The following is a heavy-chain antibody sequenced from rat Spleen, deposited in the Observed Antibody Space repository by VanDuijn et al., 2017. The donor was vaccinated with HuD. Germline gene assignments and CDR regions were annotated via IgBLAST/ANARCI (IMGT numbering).Heavy chain of an antibody. Sequence: EVQLVESGGGLVQPGRSLKLSCVASGFTFNNYWMTWIRQAPGKGLEWVASITNTGGSTYYPDSVKGRFTISRDNAKSTLYLQMNSLRSEDTATYYCTREGYGGDYFDYWGQGVMVTVSS. CDR3: TREGYGGDYFDY. CDR1: GFTFNNYW. J-gene: IGHJ2*01. CDR2: ITNTGGST. V-gene: IGHV5-31*01. D-gene: IGHD1-11*01.